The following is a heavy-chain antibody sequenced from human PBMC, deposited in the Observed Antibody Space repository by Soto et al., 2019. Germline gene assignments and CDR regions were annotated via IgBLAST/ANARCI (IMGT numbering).Heavy chain of an antibody. CDR1: GGSFSMDGYY. CDR3: ARDRCSGGDCYLGY. V-gene: IGHV4-31*03. D-gene: IGHD2-21*02. J-gene: IGHJ4*02. Sequence: SETLSLTCTVSGGSFSMDGYYWTWIRQHPGKGLEWLGFIFGSGGTYYNPSLWGRVSISVDTSKNQFSLTLTSVTAADTAVYYCARDRCSGGDCYLGYWGQGTLVTVSS. CDR2: IFGSGGT.